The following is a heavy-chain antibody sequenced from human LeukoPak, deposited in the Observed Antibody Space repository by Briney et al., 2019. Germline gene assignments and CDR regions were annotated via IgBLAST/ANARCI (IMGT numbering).Heavy chain of an antibody. Sequence: GGSLRLSCAASGFTFSSYTMSWVRQAPGKGLEWVSSISGTSSYIFYADSVRGRFTISRDNAKSSLYLQMNSLRAEDTAVYYCARDSGPGETFSYYYGMDVWGQGTTVTVSS. J-gene: IGHJ6*02. D-gene: IGHD3-10*01. CDR2: ISGTSSYI. V-gene: IGHV3-21*06. CDR1: GFTFSSYT. CDR3: ARDSGPGETFSYYYGMDV.